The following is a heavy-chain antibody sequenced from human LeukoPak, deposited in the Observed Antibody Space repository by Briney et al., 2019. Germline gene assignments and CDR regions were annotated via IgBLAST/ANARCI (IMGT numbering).Heavy chain of an antibody. CDR2: IFGGGGT. Sequence: GGSLRLSCAAFGFTVSSNYMSWVRQAPGKGLEWVSVIFGGGGTYYGDSVRGRFTISRDNAKNSLYLQMNSLRAEDTAVYYCVRDGTGYCSSTSCYYFDYWGQGTLVTVSS. CDR1: GFTVSSNY. D-gene: IGHD2-2*01. V-gene: IGHV3-53*01. CDR3: VRDGTGYCSSTSCYYFDY. J-gene: IGHJ4*02.